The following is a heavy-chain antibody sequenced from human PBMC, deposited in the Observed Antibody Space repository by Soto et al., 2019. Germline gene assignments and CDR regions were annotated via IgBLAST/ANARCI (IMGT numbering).Heavy chain of an antibody. CDR1: GFTFSSYG. V-gene: IGHV3-30*18. D-gene: IGHD6-19*01. CDR3: AKDAPHFRQWLVRGTPEDNWFDP. Sequence: PGGSLRLSCAASGFTFSSYGMHWVRQAPGKGLEWVAVISYDGSNKYYADSVRGRFTISRDNSKNTLYLQMNSLRAEDTAVYYCAKDAPHFRQWLVRGTPEDNWFDPWGQGTLVTVSS. J-gene: IGHJ5*02. CDR2: ISYDGSNK.